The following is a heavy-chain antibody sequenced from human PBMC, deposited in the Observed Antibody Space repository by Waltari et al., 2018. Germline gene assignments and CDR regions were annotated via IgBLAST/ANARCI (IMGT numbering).Heavy chain of an antibody. D-gene: IGHD3-3*01. Sequence: QLQLQESGPGLVKPSETLSLTCTVSGGSSAGVVSYWAWIRQPPGKGLELIGSIYYSGSTYYNPSLKSRVTISVDTSKNQFSLKLSSVTAADTAVYYCARFDFWSGYYFDYWGQGTLVTVSS. CDR3: ARFDFWSGYYFDY. J-gene: IGHJ4*02. V-gene: IGHV4-39*07. CDR1: GGSSAGVVSY. CDR2: IYYSGST.